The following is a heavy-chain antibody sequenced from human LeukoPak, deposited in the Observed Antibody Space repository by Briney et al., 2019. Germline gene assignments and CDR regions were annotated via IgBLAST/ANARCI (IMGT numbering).Heavy chain of an antibody. CDR2: VSGSGAST. Sequence: GGSLRLSCSASGFTFSRYAMHWVRQAPGKGLEWVSAVSGSGASTYYADSVKGRFIISRDKSKNTLYLQMNSLRAEDTAVYYCARDRGQQLAIYYWGQGTLVTVSS. CDR3: ARDRGQQLAIYY. J-gene: IGHJ4*02. V-gene: IGHV3-23*01. CDR1: GFTFSRYA. D-gene: IGHD6-13*01.